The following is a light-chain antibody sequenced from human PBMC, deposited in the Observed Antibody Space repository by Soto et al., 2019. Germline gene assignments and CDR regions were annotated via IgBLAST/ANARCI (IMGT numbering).Light chain of an antibody. CDR3: CSYAGSYTVV. V-gene: IGLV2-11*01. CDR2: DVR. CDR1: SSDVGGYNY. J-gene: IGLJ2*01. Sequence: QSALTQPRSVSGSPGQSVTISCTGTSSDVGGYNYVSWYQRHPGKAPKLMIYDVRRRPSGVPDRFSGSKSGNTASLTISGLQADDEADYYCCSYAGSYTVVFGGGTKLTVL.